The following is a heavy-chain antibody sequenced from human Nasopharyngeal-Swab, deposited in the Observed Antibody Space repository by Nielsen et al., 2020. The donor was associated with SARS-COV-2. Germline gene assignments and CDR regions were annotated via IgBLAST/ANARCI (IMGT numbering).Heavy chain of an antibody. V-gene: IGHV3-30*18. CDR1: GFTFSSSG. CDR2: ISYDGSNK. Sequence: GGSLRLSCAASGFTFSSSGMDWVRQAPGKGLEWVAVISYDGSNKYYADSVKGRFTISRDNSKNTLYLQMNSLRAEDTAVYYCAKWLSIAAAYDYWGQGTLVTVSS. D-gene: IGHD6-13*01. CDR3: AKWLSIAAAYDY. J-gene: IGHJ4*02.